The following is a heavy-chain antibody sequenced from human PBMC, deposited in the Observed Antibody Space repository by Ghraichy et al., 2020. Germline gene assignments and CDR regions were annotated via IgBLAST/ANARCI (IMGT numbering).Heavy chain of an antibody. CDR3: AKPRCTNGICYYFDS. Sequence: SETLSLTCAVSGGSISTSSDYWGWIRQPPGKGLEWIGSIHNDGSTYYNQSLRSRVTISIDASKNQFSLRLSSVTAADTAVYYCAKPRCTNGICYYFDSWGQGTLVTVSS. J-gene: IGHJ4*02. CDR2: IHNDGST. CDR1: GGSISTSSDY. V-gene: IGHV4-39*01. D-gene: IGHD2-8*01.